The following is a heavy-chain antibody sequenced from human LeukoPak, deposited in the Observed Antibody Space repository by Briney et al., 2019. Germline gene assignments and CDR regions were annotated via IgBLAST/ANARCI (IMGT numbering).Heavy chain of an antibody. CDR1: RFTFSSYS. V-gene: IGHV3-21*01. CDR2: ISSSSSYI. J-gene: IGHJ4*02. CDR3: AREGIPGTTEYYFDY. Sequence: GGSLRLSCAASRFTFSSYSMNWVRQAPGKGLEWVSSISSSSSYIYYADSVKGRFTISRDNAKNSLYLQMNSLRAEDTAVYYCAREGIPGTTEYYFDYWGQGTLVTVSS. D-gene: IGHD1-14*01.